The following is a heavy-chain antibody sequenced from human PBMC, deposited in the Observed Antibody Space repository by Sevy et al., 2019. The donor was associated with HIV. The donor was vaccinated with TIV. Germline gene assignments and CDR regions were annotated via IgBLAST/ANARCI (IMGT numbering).Heavy chain of an antibody. D-gene: IGHD3-16*01. CDR2: ITTSGGTI. CDR1: GFTFSSYD. CDR3: ARDKMGGSFDI. Sequence: GGSLRLSCAASGFTFSSYDMNWVRQAPGKGLEWVSFITTSGGTIYYADSVKGRFTVSRDSAENSLYLQMNSLRVEETAVYYCARDKMGGSFDIWGQGTMVTVSS. J-gene: IGHJ3*02. V-gene: IGHV3-48*01.